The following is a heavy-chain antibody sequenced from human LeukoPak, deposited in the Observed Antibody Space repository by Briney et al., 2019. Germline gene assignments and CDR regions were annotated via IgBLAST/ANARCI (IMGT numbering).Heavy chain of an antibody. V-gene: IGHV3-23*01. D-gene: IGHD6-19*01. CDR1: GFTFSSYA. Sequence: PGGSLRLSCAASGFTFSSYAMSWVRQAPGKGLEWVSAISGSGGSTYYADSVKGRFTISRDNSKNTLYLQMNGPRAEDTAVYYCAKDLRIAVAGNWGQGTLVTVSS. J-gene: IGHJ4*02. CDR2: ISGSGGST. CDR3: AKDLRIAVAGN.